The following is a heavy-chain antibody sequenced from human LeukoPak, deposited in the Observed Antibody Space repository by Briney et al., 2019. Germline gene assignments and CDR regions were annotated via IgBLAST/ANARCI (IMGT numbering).Heavy chain of an antibody. CDR2: INPNSGGT. Sequence: VASVKVSCKASGYTFTGYYMHWVRQAPGQGLEWMGWINPNSGGTNYAQKFQGRVTMTRDTSISTAYMELSRLRSDDTAVYYCARVSYRGSQQNYYFDYWGQGTLVTVSS. J-gene: IGHJ4*02. D-gene: IGHD3-16*01. CDR1: GYTFTGYY. V-gene: IGHV1-2*02. CDR3: ARVSYRGSQQNYYFDY.